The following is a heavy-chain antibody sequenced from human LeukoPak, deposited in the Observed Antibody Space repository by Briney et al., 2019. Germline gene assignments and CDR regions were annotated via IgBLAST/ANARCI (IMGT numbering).Heavy chain of an antibody. J-gene: IGHJ6*02. CDR1: GFTFSSYA. Sequence: GGSLRLSCAASGFTFSSYAMSWVRQAPGKGLGWVSAISGSGGSTYYADSVKGRFTISRDNSKNTLYLQMNSLRAEDTAVYYCATTSCSGGSCYLRYYYYGMDVWGQGTTVTVSS. D-gene: IGHD2-15*01. CDR3: ATTSCSGGSCYLRYYYYGMDV. CDR2: ISGSGGST. V-gene: IGHV3-23*01.